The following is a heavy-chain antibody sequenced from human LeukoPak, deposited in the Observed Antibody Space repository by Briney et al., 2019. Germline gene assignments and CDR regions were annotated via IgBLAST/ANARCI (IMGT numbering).Heavy chain of an antibody. CDR3: ARGSGRDAFDI. CDR2: IIPIFGTA. Sequence: ASVKVSCKASGGTFSNYAISWVRQAPGQGLEWMGGIIPIFGTANYAQKFRGRVTITADKSTRTAYMELSSLRSEDTAVYYCARGSGRDAFDIWGQGTMVTVSS. V-gene: IGHV1-69*06. D-gene: IGHD3-10*01. J-gene: IGHJ3*02. CDR1: GGTFSNYA.